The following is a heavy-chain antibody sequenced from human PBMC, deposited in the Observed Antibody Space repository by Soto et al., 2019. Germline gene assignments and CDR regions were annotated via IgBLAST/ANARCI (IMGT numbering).Heavy chain of an antibody. J-gene: IGHJ4*02. D-gene: IGHD3-10*01. Sequence: EVQLVESGGGLVQPGGSLRLSCAASGFTFSNYWMHWVRQAPGEGLVWVSRIDSYGSTTNYADSVKGRFTVSRDNARNTLYLQMNGLRAEETAIYYCARGGLHAYYKDNWGQGILVTVSS. CDR1: GFTFSNYW. CDR2: IDSYGSTT. V-gene: IGHV3-74*01. CDR3: ARGGLHAYYKDN.